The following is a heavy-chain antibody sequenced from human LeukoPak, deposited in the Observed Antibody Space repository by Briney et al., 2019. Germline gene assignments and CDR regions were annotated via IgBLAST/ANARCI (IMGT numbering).Heavy chain of an antibody. CDR1: GFTFSSYD. J-gene: IGHJ2*01. CDR2: IGTAGDT. CDR3: ARVQGLDFRWCFDL. Sequence: GGSLRLSCAASGFTFSSYDMHWVRQATGKGLEWVSAIGTAGDTYYPGSVKGRFTISRENAKNSFYLQMNSLRAGDTAVYYCARVQGLDFRWCFDLWGRGTLVTVSS. V-gene: IGHV3-13*01.